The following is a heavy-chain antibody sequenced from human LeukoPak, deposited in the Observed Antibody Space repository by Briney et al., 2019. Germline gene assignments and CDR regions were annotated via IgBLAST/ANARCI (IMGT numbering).Heavy chain of an antibody. CDR1: GYTFTGYY. CDR3: ARDRSLDKDAFDI. J-gene: IGHJ3*02. CDR2: INPNSGGT. V-gene: IGHV1-2*02. Sequence: GASVKVSCKASGYTFTGYYMHWVRQAPGQGPEWMGWINPNSGGTNYAQKFQGRATMTRDTSISTAYMELSRLRSDDTAVYYCARDRSLDKDAFDIWGQGTMVTVSS.